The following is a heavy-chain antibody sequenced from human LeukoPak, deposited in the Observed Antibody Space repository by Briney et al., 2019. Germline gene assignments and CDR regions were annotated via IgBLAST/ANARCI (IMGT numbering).Heavy chain of an antibody. Sequence: GGSLRLSCAASGFTVSSNYMSWVRQAPGKGLEWVSVIYSGGSTYYADSVKGRFTISRDNSKNTLYLQMNSLRAEDTAVYYCAKVTAEVVPAAAEYFQHWGQGTLVTVSS. D-gene: IGHD2-2*01. CDR2: IYSGGST. CDR1: GFTVSSNY. J-gene: IGHJ1*01. V-gene: IGHV3-53*01. CDR3: AKVTAEVVPAAAEYFQH.